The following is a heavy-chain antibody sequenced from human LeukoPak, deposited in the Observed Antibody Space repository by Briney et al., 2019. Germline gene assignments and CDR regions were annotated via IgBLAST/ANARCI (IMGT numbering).Heavy chain of an antibody. CDR3: AKELHYYYDSSGYYNDAFDI. V-gene: IGHV3-53*01. CDR2: LYSGGST. Sequence: GGSLRLSCAASGFNVNSNYMTWVRQAPGKGLEWVSLLYSGGSTYYADSVKGRFTISRDNSKNTLYLQMNSLRAEDTAVYYCAKELHYYYDSSGYYNDAFDIWGQGTMVTVSP. D-gene: IGHD3-22*01. CDR1: GFNVNSNY. J-gene: IGHJ3*02.